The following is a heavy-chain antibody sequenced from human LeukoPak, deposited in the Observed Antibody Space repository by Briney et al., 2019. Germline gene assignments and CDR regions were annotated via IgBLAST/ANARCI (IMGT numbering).Heavy chain of an antibody. V-gene: IGHV1-2*02. Sequence: ASVKVSFKASGYTFTGYYMHWVRQAPGQGLEWMGWINPNSGGTNYAQKFQGRVTMTRDTSISTAYMELSRLRSDDTAVYYCARDQRYYDILTGYSPSKLFDYWGQGTLVTVSS. J-gene: IGHJ4*02. CDR2: INPNSGGT. CDR1: GYTFTGYY. D-gene: IGHD3-9*01. CDR3: ARDQRYYDILTGYSPSKLFDY.